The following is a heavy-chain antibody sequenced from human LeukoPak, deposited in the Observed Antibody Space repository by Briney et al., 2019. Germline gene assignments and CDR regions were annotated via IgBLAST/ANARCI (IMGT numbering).Heavy chain of an antibody. CDR1: GYTFTSYD. Sequence: GASVKVSCKASGYTFTSYDINWVRQATGQGLEWMGWMNPNSGNTGYAQKFQGRVTITRDTSASTAYMELSSLRSEDMAVYYCARDLRGYCSSTSCQGDAFDIWGQGTMVTVSS. V-gene: IGHV1-8*03. D-gene: IGHD2-2*01. CDR3: ARDLRGYCSSTSCQGDAFDI. J-gene: IGHJ3*02. CDR2: MNPNSGNT.